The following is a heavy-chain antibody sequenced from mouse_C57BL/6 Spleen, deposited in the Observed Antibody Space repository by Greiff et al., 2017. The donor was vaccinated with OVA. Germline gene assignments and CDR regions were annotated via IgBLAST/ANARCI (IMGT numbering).Heavy chain of an antibody. Sequence: QVQLQQPGAELVKPGASVKLSCKASGYTFTSYWMHWVKQRPGRGLEWIGRIDPNSGGTKYNEKFKSKATLTVDKPSSTAYMQLSRLTSEDSAVYYGASVITTGKDWYFDVWGTGTTVTVSS. J-gene: IGHJ1*03. CDR2: IDPNSGGT. CDR3: ASVITTGKDWYFDV. D-gene: IGHD1-2*01. CDR1: GYTFTSYW. V-gene: IGHV1-72*01.